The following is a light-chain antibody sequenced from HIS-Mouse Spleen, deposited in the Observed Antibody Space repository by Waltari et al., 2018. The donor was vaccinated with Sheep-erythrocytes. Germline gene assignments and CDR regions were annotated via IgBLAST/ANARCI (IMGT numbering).Light chain of an antibody. V-gene: IGLV2-23*01. CDR2: EGS. J-gene: IGLJ3*02. CDR1: SSDVGSYNL. Sequence: QSALTQPASVSGSPGQSITISCTGTSSDVGSYNLVSWYQQHPGKAPKLMIYEGSKRPSGVSNLLAGSKSGNTASLTISGLQAEDEADYYCCSYAGSSTPWVFGGGTKLTVL. CDR3: CSYAGSSTPWV.